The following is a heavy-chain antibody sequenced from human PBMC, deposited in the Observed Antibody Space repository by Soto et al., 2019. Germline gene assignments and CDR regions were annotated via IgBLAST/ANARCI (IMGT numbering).Heavy chain of an antibody. CDR2: MRSKAYGETT. CDR1: GFIFGDYD. CDR3: VKGGKAHFCTTTGCRDTFDL. V-gene: IGHV3-49*03. Sequence: SLRLSWAASGFIFGDYDWGWFRPAPGKGLEWVGVMRSKAYGETTEYAASVKGTFTISRDDSISIAYLQMNSLRAEDTALFYCVKGGKAHFCTTTGCRDTFDLWGQGTMVTVSS. J-gene: IGHJ3*01. D-gene: IGHD2-2*01.